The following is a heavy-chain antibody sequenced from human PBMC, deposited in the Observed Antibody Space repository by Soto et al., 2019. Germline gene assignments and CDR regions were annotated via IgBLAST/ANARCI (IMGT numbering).Heavy chain of an antibody. Sequence: ASVKVSCKASGYTFTSYGISWVRQAPGQGLEWMGWISAYNGNTNYAQKFQGRVTITADESTSTAYMELSSLRSEDTAVYYCARGVERSSSWYSYWGQGTLVTVSS. CDR1: GYTFTSYG. CDR3: ARGVERSSSWYSY. D-gene: IGHD6-13*01. J-gene: IGHJ4*02. V-gene: IGHV1-18*01. CDR2: ISAYNGNT.